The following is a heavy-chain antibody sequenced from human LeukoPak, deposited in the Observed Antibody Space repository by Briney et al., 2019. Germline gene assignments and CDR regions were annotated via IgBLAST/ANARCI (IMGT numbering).Heavy chain of an antibody. CDR2: ISYNGIT. Sequence: SETLSLTCSVSGGSIRSDYWSWIRQPPGKGLEWIGYISYNGITNYNPYLTSRLSMSVDTSKRQFSLKLSSLTAADTAVYYCARDRVDRFGPRFDPWGPGTLVTVSS. V-gene: IGHV4-59*01. CDR3: ARDRVDRFGPRFDP. D-gene: IGHD5-12*01. CDR1: GGSIRSDY. J-gene: IGHJ5*02.